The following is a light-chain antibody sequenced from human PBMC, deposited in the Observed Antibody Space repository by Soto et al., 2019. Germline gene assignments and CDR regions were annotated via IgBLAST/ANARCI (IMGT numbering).Light chain of an antibody. J-gene: IGLJ3*02. V-gene: IGLV1-47*01. Sequence: VLTQPPSASGTPGQRVTISCSGSSSNIGSNYVYWYQQLPGTAPKLLIYRNDQRPSGVPDRFSGSKSGTSASLAISGLRSDDEADYYCAAWDDSLSGVVFGGGTKLTVL. CDR2: RND. CDR1: SSNIGSNY. CDR3: AAWDDSLSGVV.